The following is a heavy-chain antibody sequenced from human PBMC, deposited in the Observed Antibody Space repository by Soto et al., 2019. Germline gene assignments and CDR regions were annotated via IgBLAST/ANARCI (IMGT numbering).Heavy chain of an antibody. J-gene: IGHJ6*03. D-gene: IGHD2-2*01. Sequence: SETLSLTCTVSGGSISSSSYYWGWIRQPPGKGLEWIGSIYYSGSTYYKPSLKSRVTISVDTSKNQFSLELSSVTAADTAVYYCARDTLVYCSSTSCYAFNYYYYMDVWGKGTTVTVSS. CDR2: IYYSGST. CDR1: GGSISSSSYY. V-gene: IGHV4-39*02. CDR3: ARDTLVYCSSTSCYAFNYYYYMDV.